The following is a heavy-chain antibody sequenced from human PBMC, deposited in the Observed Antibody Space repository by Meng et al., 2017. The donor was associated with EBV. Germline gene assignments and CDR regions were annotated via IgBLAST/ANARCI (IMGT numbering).Heavy chain of an antibody. Sequence: QHTLKESGPTLVKPPQTLTLTCTFSGFSLSTSGVGVGWIRQPPGKALEWLALIYWDDDKRYSPSLKSRLTITKDTSKNQVVLTMTNMDPVDTATYYCAHRRDEYSSSWYGWFDPWGQGTLVTVAS. J-gene: IGHJ5*02. CDR1: GFSLSTSGVG. D-gene: IGHD6-13*01. CDR2: IYWDDDK. V-gene: IGHV2-5*02. CDR3: AHRRDEYSSSWYGWFDP.